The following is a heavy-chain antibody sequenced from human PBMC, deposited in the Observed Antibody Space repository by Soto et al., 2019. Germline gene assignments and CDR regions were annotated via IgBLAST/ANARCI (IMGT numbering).Heavy chain of an antibody. CDR1: GFTVSYTY. J-gene: IGHJ6*02. V-gene: IGHV3-66*01. D-gene: IGHD3-10*02. CDR3: ARDMSDGVDV. CDR2: FYDGDAE. Sequence: DVQLVESGGGLVQPGGSLRLSCVVSGFTVSYTYMSWARQAPGKGLEWVSVFYDGDAEYYADSVKGRFTISRDKSKNTLYLQMNRLRAEDTAGYYCARDMSDGVDVWGQGTTVTVSS.